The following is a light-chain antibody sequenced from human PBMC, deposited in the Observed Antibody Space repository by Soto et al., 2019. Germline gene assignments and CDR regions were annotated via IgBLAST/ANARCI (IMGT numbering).Light chain of an antibody. Sequence: EIVFTQSPGSLSLSPGERAILSCRASQSVSNNYLAWYQQKPGQAPKILIYGASIRATGIPDRFSGSGSGTDFTLTISRLEPEDFAVYYCQHYGSSPPFTFGPGIKVDI. CDR2: GAS. V-gene: IGKV3-20*01. CDR1: QSVSNNY. J-gene: IGKJ3*01. CDR3: QHYGSSPPFT.